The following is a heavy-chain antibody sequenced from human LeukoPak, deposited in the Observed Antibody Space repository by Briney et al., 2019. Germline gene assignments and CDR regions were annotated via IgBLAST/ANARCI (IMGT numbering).Heavy chain of an antibody. V-gene: IGHV3-64*01. J-gene: IGHJ3*02. CDR1: GFTFSSYA. D-gene: IGHD1-26*01. CDR3: ARGVGPTIGAFDI. Sequence: PGGSLRLSCAASGFTFSSYAMHWVRQAPGKGLEYVSGISSNGGSTYYANSVKDRFTISRDSSKNTLYLQVGSLRAEDMTVYYCARGVGPTIGAFDIWGQGTVVTVSS. CDR2: ISSNGGST.